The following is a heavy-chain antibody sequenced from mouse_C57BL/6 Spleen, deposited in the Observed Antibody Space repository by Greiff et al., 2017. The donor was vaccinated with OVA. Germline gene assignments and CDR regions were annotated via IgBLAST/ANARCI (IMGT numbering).Heavy chain of an antibody. CDR1: GYSFTGYF. V-gene: IGHV1-37*01. Sequence: EVKLQESGPELVKPGASVKIFCKASGYSFTGYFMNWVKPSPGKSLEWIGRINPYNGDTFYNQKFKGKATLTVDKSSSTSHMELLSLTAEDYAVYYCARGRREGYAMDDWGQGTSVTVSS. J-gene: IGHJ4*01. CDR2: INPYNGDT. CDR3: ARGRREGYAMDD.